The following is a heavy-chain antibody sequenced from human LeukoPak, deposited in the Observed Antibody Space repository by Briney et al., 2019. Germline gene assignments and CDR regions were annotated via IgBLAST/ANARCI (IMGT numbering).Heavy chain of an antibody. CDR1: GFTFTSYW. Sequence: GGSLRLSCAASGFTFTSYWIGWVRQMPGKGLEWMGIIYPGDSDTRYSPSFQGQVTISADKSISTAYLQWSSLKASDTAMYYCARRSGGGYWFDPWGQGTLVTVSS. D-gene: IGHD6-25*01. J-gene: IGHJ5*02. CDR3: ARRSGGGYWFDP. CDR2: IYPGDSDT. V-gene: IGHV5-51*01.